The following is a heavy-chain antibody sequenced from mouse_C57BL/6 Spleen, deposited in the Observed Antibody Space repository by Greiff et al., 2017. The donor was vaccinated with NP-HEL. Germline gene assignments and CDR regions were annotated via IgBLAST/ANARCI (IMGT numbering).Heavy chain of an antibody. CDR2: INPNNGGT. CDR3: ARRRGNYGFYAMDY. CDR1: GYTFTDYN. Sequence: EVQLQQSGPELVKPGASVKIPCKASGYTFTDYNMDWVKQSHGKSLEWIGDINPNNGGTIYNQKFKGKATLTVDKSSSTAYMELRSLTSEDTAVYYCARRRGNYGFYAMDYWGQGTSVTVSS. J-gene: IGHJ4*01. V-gene: IGHV1-18*01. D-gene: IGHD2-1*01.